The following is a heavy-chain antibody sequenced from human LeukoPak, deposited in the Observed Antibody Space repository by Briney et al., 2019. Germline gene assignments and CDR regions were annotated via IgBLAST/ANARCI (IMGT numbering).Heavy chain of an antibody. CDR2: ITNRGTYT. V-gene: IGHV3-11*06. Sequence: GGSLRLSCTASGFTFSDCYMSWIRQAPGKGLEWVSYITNRGTYTNYADSVKGRFTISRDNAKNSLFLQMNNLGAEDTAVYYCAVALSGSYVYYHTMDVWGQGTTVTVSS. D-gene: IGHD3-10*01. CDR1: GFTFSDCY. J-gene: IGHJ6*02. CDR3: AVALSGSYVYYHTMDV.